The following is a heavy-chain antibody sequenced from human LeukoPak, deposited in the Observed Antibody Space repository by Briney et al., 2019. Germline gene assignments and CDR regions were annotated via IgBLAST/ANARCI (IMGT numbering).Heavy chain of an antibody. Sequence: ASVKVSCKASGYTFTSYDINWVRQATGQGLEWMGRINPNNGATNYAQKFQGRVTITGDTSISTAYMELSSLRSDDTAVYYCTRESGSYHGNDYWGQGTLVTVSS. V-gene: IGHV1-2*06. CDR2: INPNNGAT. J-gene: IGHJ4*02. D-gene: IGHD1-26*01. CDR3: TRESGSYHGNDY. CDR1: GYTFTSYD.